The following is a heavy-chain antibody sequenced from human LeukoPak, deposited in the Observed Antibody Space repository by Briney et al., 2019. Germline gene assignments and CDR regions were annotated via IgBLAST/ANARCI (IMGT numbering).Heavy chain of an antibody. J-gene: IGHJ4*02. CDR2: IYYSGST. CDR3: ARDLGGSSLLDY. CDR1: GGSISSGDYY. V-gene: IGHV4-30-4*08. D-gene: IGHD1-26*01. Sequence: SQTLSLTCTVSGGSISSGDYYWSWIRQPPGKGLEWIGYIYYSGSTYYNPSLKSRVTISVDTSKNQFSLRLSSVTAADTAVYYCARDLGGSSLLDYWGQGTLVTVSS.